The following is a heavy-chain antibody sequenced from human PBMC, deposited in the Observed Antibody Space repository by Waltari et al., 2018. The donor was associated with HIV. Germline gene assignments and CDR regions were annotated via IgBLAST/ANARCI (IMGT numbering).Heavy chain of an antibody. D-gene: IGHD4-17*01. CDR3: ARGSSTTVVTGAPFDP. V-gene: IGHV4-34*01. Sequence: QVQLQQWGAGLLKPSETLSLTCAVYGGSFSGYYWSWIRQPPGKGLEWIGEINHSGSTNYNPSLKSRVTISVDTSKNQFSLKLSSVTAADTAVYYCARGSSTTVVTGAPFDPWGQGTLVTVSS. CDR2: INHSGST. J-gene: IGHJ5*02. CDR1: GGSFSGYY.